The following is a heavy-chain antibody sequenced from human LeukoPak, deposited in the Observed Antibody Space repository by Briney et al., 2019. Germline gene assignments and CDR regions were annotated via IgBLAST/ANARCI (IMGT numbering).Heavy chain of an antibody. D-gene: IGHD3-22*01. V-gene: IGHV3-9*01. CDR3: AKNRASSGYWSYAFDI. CDR1: GFTFDGYA. Sequence: LSGRSLRLTCAASGFTFDGYAMHWVRHAPGRGREWVSGISWHSGSIGYAASVKGRFTISRDNAKNSLYLQMNSLRAEDTALYYCAKNRASSGYWSYAFDIWGQGTMVTVSS. J-gene: IGHJ3*02. CDR2: ISWHSGSI.